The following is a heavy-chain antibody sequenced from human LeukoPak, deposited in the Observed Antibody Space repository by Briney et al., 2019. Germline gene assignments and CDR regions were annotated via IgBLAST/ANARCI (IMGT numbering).Heavy chain of an antibody. CDR2: IYYSGST. J-gene: IGHJ5*02. D-gene: IGHD1-7*01. Sequence: PSETLSLTCTVSGGSISSYYWSWIRQPPGKGLEWIGYIYYSGSTNYNPSLKSRVTISVDTAKNQFSLKLSSVTAADTDVYYCARNYLGGFDPWGQGTLVTVSS. CDR3: ARNYLGGFDP. CDR1: GGSISSYY. V-gene: IGHV4-59*01.